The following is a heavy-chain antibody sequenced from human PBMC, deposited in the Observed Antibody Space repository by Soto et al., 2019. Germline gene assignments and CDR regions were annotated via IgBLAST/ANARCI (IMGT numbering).Heavy chain of an antibody. Sequence: HGESLKISCKGSGYSFAGYWITWVRQKPGKGLEWMGRIDPSDSQTYYSPSFRGHVTISVTKSITTVFLQWSSLKASDTAMYYCARHDGQQLAEYYFDYWGQGTLVTVSS. J-gene: IGHJ4*02. CDR2: IDPSDSQT. CDR3: ARHDGQQLAEYYFDY. D-gene: IGHD6-13*01. CDR1: GYSFAGYW. V-gene: IGHV5-10-1*01.